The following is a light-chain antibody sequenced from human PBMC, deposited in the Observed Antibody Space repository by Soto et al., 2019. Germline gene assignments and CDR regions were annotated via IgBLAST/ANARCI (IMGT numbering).Light chain of an antibody. CDR3: QQRTNWPPTWT. CDR1: QSVYTY. CDR2: DAS. V-gene: IGKV3-11*01. Sequence: EIVLTQSPATLSLSPGERATLSCRASQSVYTYLAWYQQKPGQAPRLLIYDASKRATGIPARFSGSGSGTDFTHTISSLEPEDFAVYYCQQRTNWPPTWTFGQGTKVEIK. J-gene: IGKJ1*01.